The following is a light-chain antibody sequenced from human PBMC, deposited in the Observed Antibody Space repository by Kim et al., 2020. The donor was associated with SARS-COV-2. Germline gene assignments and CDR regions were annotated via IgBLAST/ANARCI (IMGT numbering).Light chain of an antibody. CDR3: QKYNSAPWT. J-gene: IGKJ1*01. CDR2: AAS. V-gene: IGKV1-27*01. CDR1: QDIANS. Sequence: SSIGDRVTITCRASQDIANSLAWYQQKPGKVPQVLIYAASTLQSGVPSRFSGSGSGTEFTLTIDSLQTEDVATYYCQKYNSAPWTFGPGTKVDIK.